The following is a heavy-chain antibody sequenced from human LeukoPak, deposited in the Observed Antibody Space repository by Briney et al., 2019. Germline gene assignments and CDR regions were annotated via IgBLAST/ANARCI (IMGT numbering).Heavy chain of an antibody. J-gene: IGHJ5*02. CDR1: GYTFTGYY. Sequence: ASVKVSCEASGYTFTGYYMHWVRQAPGQGLEWMGWINPNSGGTNYAQKFQGRVTMTRDTSISTAYMELSRLRSDDTAVYYCARGGQRYCSSTSCYWGPNWFDPWGQGTLVTVSS. D-gene: IGHD2-2*01. CDR2: INPNSGGT. CDR3: ARGGQRYCSSTSCYWGPNWFDP. V-gene: IGHV1-2*02.